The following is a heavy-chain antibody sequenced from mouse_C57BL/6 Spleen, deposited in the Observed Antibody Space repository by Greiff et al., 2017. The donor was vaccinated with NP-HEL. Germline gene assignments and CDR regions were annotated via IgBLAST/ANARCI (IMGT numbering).Heavy chain of an antibody. D-gene: IGHD1-1*01. V-gene: IGHV1-53*01. CDR2: INPSNGGT. CDR1: GYTFTSYW. CDR3: ARGDYYCSSSGYYAMDY. J-gene: IGHJ4*01. Sequence: QVQLQQPGTELVKPGASVKLSCKASGYTFTSYWMHWVKQRPGQGLEWIGNINPSNGGTNYNEKFKSKATLTVDKSYSTAYMQLSSLTAEDSAVYYCARGDYYCSSSGYYAMDYWGQGTSVTVSS.